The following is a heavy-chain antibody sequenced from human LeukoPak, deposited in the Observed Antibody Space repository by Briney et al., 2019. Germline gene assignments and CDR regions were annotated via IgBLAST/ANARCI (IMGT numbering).Heavy chain of an antibody. CDR1: GYTFTSYA. CDR2: ISVYNGNT. D-gene: IGHD3-3*01. J-gene: IGHJ4*02. V-gene: IGHV1-18*01. Sequence: GASVKVSCKASGYTFTSYAMNWVRQAPGQGLEWMGWISVYNGNTKYVQKFQGRVTMTTDTSTRTAYMELRSLRPDDTAVYYCARHTGSLYDFWSGYIDYWGQGTLVTVSS. CDR3: ARHTGSLYDFWSGYIDY.